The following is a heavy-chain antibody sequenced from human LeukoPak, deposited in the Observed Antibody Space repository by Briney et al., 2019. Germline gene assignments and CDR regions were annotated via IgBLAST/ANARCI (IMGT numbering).Heavy chain of an antibody. D-gene: IGHD6-6*01. CDR3: ARGRGSSHYYYMDV. Sequence: GGSLRLSCAASGFTFSNYGMHWVRQAPGQGLEWVAGIYYDGSNKFYADSVRGRFTISRDNSKNTLYLQMNSLRAEDTAVYYCARGRGSSHYYYMDVWGKGTTVTVSS. CDR1: GFTFSNYG. V-gene: IGHV3-33*01. J-gene: IGHJ6*03. CDR2: IYYDGSNK.